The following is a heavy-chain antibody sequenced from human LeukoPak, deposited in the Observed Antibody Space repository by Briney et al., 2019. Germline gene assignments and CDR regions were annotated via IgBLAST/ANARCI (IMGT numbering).Heavy chain of an antibody. Sequence: PGRSLRLSCAASGFTFSRYGMHWVRQAPGKGLEWVAVIWYNGSNKYYADSVKGRFTISRDNSKNTLYLQMNSLRAEDTAAYYCARDGGLNWFDPWGQGTLVTVSS. J-gene: IGHJ5*02. D-gene: IGHD3-16*01. CDR2: IWYNGSNK. CDR3: ARDGGLNWFDP. V-gene: IGHV3-33*01. CDR1: GFTFSRYG.